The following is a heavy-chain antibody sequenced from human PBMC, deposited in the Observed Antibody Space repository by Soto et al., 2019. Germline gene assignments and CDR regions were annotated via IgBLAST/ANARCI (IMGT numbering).Heavy chain of an antibody. CDR3: AXADSSSWSSHYYYGMDV. CDR1: GYTFTGYY. D-gene: IGHD6-13*01. J-gene: IGHJ6*02. CDR2: INPNSGGT. Sequence: GASVKVSCKASGYTFTGYYMHWVRQAPGQGLEWMGWINPNSGGTNYAQKFQGWVTMTRDTSISTAYMELSRLRSDDTAVYYCAXADSSSWSSHYYYGMDVWGQGTTVTVSS. V-gene: IGHV1-2*04.